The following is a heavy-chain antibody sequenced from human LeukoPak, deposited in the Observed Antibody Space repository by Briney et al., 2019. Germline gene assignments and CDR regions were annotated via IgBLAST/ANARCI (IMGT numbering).Heavy chain of an antibody. D-gene: IGHD3-22*01. V-gene: IGHV4-38-2*02. CDR1: GYSISSGYF. J-gene: IGHJ4*02. Sequence: SETLSLTCAVSGYSISSGYFWAWIRPPPGKGLEWIGSISHSGSSYSKPSLKSRVIISVDTSNNHFSLKLTSVTAADTATYYCARDGYYYDGSFESWGQGIRVAVSS. CDR3: ARDGYYYDGSFES. CDR2: ISHSGSS.